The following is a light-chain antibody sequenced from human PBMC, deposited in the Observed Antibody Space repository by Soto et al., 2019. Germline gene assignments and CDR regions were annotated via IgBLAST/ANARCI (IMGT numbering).Light chain of an antibody. V-gene: IGLV2-14*01. CDR3: SAHTYGALV. CDR1: SSDVGRSNH. Sequence: QSVLTQPASVSGSPGQSITISCTGTSSDVGRSNHVFWYQQHPGKAPKLIIYEVSSRPSGVSNRFSGSKSGNTASLTISGLQAEDEADYYCSAHTYGALVFGGATKLTVL. CDR2: EVS. J-gene: IGLJ2*01.